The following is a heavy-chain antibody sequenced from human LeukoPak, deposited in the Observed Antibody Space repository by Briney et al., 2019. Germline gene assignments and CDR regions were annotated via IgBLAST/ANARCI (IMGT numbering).Heavy chain of an antibody. D-gene: IGHD3-10*01. CDR3: AKDTYYYGSGSSPFDY. J-gene: IGHJ4*02. V-gene: IGHV1-69*01. CDR2: IIPIFGTA. Sequence: GASVKVSCKASGGTFSSYAISWVRQAPGQGLEWMGGIIPIFGTANYAQKFQGRVTITADESTSTAYMELSSLRSEDTAVYYCAKDTYYYGSGSSPFDYWGQGTLVTVSS. CDR1: GGTFSSYA.